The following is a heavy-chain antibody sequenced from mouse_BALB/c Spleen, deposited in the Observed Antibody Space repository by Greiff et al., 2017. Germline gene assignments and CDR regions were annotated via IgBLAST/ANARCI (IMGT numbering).Heavy chain of an antibody. V-gene: IGHV5-6-5*01. CDR1: GFTFSSYA. CDR3: AREGITTVVGGLDY. CDR2: ISSGGST. D-gene: IGHD1-1*01. J-gene: IGHJ2*01. Sequence: EVHLVESGGGLVKPGGSLKLSCAASGFTFSSYAMSWVRQTPEKRLEWVASISSGGSTYYPDSVKGRFTISRDNARNILYLQMSSLRSEDTAMYYCAREGITTVVGGLDYWGQGTTLTVSS.